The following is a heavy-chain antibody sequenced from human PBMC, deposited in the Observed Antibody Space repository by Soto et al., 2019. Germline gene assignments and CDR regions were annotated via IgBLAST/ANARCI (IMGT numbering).Heavy chain of an antibody. J-gene: IGHJ5*02. CDR3: ARIPVVTYMIYWSDP. CDR2: VYFSGST. Sequence: QVQLQESGPGLVRPWETLSLTCSVSGDSVSSGDYYWSWIRPPPGKGLEWIGHVYFSGSTNYIPFLKSRLTMSVDTAKNQFSLKLNSVTAADTAVYYCARIPVVTYMIYWSDPWGQGTQVAVSS. D-gene: IGHD3-16*01. V-gene: IGHV4-61*08. CDR1: GDSVSSGDYY.